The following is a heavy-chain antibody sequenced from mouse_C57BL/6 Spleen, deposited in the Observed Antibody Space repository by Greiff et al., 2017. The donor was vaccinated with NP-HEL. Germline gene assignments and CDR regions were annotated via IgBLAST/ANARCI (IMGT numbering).Heavy chain of an antibody. J-gene: IGHJ3*01. Sequence: VQLQQSGPELVKPGASVKLSCKASGYTFTSYDINWVKQRPGQGLEWIGWIYPRDGSTKYNEKFKGKATLPVDTSSSTAYMAIHSLTSEDSAVYFCARAYGYDGPWFADWGQGTLVTVSA. D-gene: IGHD2-2*01. CDR1: GYTFTSYD. V-gene: IGHV1-85*01. CDR2: IYPRDGST. CDR3: ARAYGYDGPWFAD.